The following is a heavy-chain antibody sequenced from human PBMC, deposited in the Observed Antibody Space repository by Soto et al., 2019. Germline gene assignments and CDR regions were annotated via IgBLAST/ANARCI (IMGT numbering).Heavy chain of an antibody. CDR3: ACSRCGSYHDF. CDR1: GGSISSGGYY. D-gene: IGHD2-15*01. Sequence: QVQLQESGPGLVKPSQTLSLTCTVSGGSISSGGYYWSWIRQHPGKGLEWIGYIYYSGTTYYNHSLKFRVTISADTSKISFSLKRGSVTAADTAVYYCACSRCGSYHDFWGQGPLVTVSS. J-gene: IGHJ4*02. CDR2: IYYSGTT. V-gene: IGHV4-31*03.